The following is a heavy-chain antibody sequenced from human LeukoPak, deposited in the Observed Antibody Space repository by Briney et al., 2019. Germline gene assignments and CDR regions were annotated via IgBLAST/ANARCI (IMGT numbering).Heavy chain of an antibody. V-gene: IGHV1-2*02. Sequence: ASVKVSCKASGYIFTGYYTHWVRQAPGQGLEWMGWINPNSGGTNYAQKFQGRVTMTRDTSISTAYMELSRLRSDDTAVYYCARDPRHLYRYSSSLHFDYWGQGTLVTVSS. CDR1: GYIFTGYY. D-gene: IGHD6-6*01. CDR3: ARDPRHLYRYSSSLHFDY. J-gene: IGHJ4*02. CDR2: INPNSGGT.